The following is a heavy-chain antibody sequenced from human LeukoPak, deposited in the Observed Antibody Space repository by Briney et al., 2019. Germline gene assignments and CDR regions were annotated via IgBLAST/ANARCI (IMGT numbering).Heavy chain of an antibody. CDR1: RFTFRNYG. CDR2: ISYDGSNK. J-gene: IGHJ6*02. CDR3: AKALHSYYDFWSGYFIKDYGMDV. D-gene: IGHD3-3*01. Sequence: PGGSLRLSCAASRFTFRNYGMHWVRQAPGKGLEWVAVISYDGSNKYYADSVKGRFTISRDNSKNTLYLQMNSLRAEDTAVYYCAKALHSYYDFWSGYFIKDYGMDVWGQGTTVTVSS. V-gene: IGHV3-30*18.